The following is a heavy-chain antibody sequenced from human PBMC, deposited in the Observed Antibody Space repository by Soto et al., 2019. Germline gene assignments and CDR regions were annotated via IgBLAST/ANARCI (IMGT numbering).Heavy chain of an antibody. J-gene: IGHJ5*02. Sequence: QVQLQESGPGLVKPSQTLSLTCTVSGGSISSGGYYWNWIRQHPGKGLEWIGYIYYIGSTSYNPSLQSRSTISLVTSKNQFSLKLSSVTAADTAVYYCARSVFPWGQGTLVTVSS. CDR3: ARSVFP. CDR2: IYYIGST. CDR1: GGSISSGGYY. V-gene: IGHV4-31*03.